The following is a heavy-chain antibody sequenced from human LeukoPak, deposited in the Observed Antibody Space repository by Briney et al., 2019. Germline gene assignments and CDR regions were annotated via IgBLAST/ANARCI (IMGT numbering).Heavy chain of an antibody. Sequence: GGSLRLSCATSGFTFTAYGLHWVRQAPGMGLEGVAVVWVDGNNKFYADSVKARFTISRDNSRSTLYLHMNSLRDDDTAVYYCAKAARLGPSHFDYWGRGTLVTVSS. CDR2: VWVDGNNK. CDR1: GFTFTAYG. D-gene: IGHD6-25*01. V-gene: IGHV3-33*03. J-gene: IGHJ4*02. CDR3: AKAARLGPSHFDY.